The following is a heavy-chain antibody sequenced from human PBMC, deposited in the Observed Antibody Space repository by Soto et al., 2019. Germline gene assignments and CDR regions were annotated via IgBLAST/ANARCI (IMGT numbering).Heavy chain of an antibody. CDR1: GYTFTSYD. J-gene: IGHJ4*02. D-gene: IGHD5-18*01. CDR2: MNPNSGNT. V-gene: IGHV1-8*01. Sequence: QVQLVQSGAEVTKPGASVKVSCKASGYTFTSYDINWVRQATGQGLEWMGWMNPNSGNTAYAQKFQGRVTMPRNTSISTANMELRRLSSEDTAVYYFAREGVYRYGFGYWGQGSLVTVSS. CDR3: AREGVYRYGFGY.